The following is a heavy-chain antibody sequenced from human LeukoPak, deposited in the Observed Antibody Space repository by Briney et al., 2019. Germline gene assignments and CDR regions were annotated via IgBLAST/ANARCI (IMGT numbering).Heavy chain of an antibody. D-gene: IGHD6-25*01. J-gene: IGHJ6*03. Sequence: GGSLRLSCAASGFTFSTYGMHWVRQAPGKGLEWVAVISYDGSNKYHADSVKGRFTISRDNSKNTLYLQMNSLRPEDTAVYYCAKGGSEGYMDVWGKGTTVTVSS. CDR3: AKGGSEGYMDV. CDR2: ISYDGSNK. CDR1: GFTFSTYG. V-gene: IGHV3-30*18.